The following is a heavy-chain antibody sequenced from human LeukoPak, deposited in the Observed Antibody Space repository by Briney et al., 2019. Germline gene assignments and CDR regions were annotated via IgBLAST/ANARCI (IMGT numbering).Heavy chain of an antibody. V-gene: IGHV4-39*01. J-gene: IGHJ4*02. CDR3: ARLWSSSQELDY. CDR1: GDSISSSSYY. CDR2: ISYTGST. Sequence: KPSETLSLTCTASGDSISSSSYYWGWIRQPPGEGLEWVGSISYTGSTYYNPSLKSRVTISVGTSKIQFSLKLTSVTATDTAVYYCARLWSSSQELDYWGQGTLVTVSS. D-gene: IGHD6-6*01.